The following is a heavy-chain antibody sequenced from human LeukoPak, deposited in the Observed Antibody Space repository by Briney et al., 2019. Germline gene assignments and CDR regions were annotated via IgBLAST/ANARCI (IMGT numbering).Heavy chain of an antibody. CDR2: IYSGGST. D-gene: IGHD3-10*01. Sequence: PGGSLRLSCAASGFTVSSNYMSWVRQAPGEGLEWGSVIYSGGSTYYADSVKGRFTISRDNSKNTLYLQMNNLRAEDTAVYYCASGSGSYRTPYYYMDVWGKGTTVTVSS. CDR1: GFTVSSNY. V-gene: IGHV3-53*01. CDR3: ASGSGSYRTPYYYMDV. J-gene: IGHJ6*03.